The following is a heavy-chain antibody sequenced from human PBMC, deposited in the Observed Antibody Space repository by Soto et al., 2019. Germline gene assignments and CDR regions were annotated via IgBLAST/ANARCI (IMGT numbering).Heavy chain of an antibody. D-gene: IGHD3-16*01. J-gene: IGHJ6*02. Sequence: QVQLQESGPGLVKPSGTLSLTCAVSGGSISSSNWWSWVRQPPGKGLEWIGEIYHSGSTNYNPSRTSRVNISVDKSKNQVSRKLSSVTAADTAVYYCARVVTFRYYGMDVWGQGTAVTVSS. CDR2: IYHSGST. CDR1: GGSISSSNW. V-gene: IGHV4-4*02. CDR3: ARVVTFRYYGMDV.